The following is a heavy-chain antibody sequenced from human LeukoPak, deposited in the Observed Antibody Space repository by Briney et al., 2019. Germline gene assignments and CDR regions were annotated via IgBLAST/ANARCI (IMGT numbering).Heavy chain of an antibody. CDR3: ARVHSSRNWFDP. CDR1: GYSISSGYY. J-gene: IGHJ5*02. Sequence: PSETLSLTCTVCGYSISSGYYWGWIRQPPGKGLGGIGSIYHSGRNYYNPYLKSRVTISVDTSKNQYSLNLSSVTAADTAVYYCARVHSSRNWFDPRGQGTLVTVSS. D-gene: IGHD6-13*01. V-gene: IGHV4-38-2*02. CDR2: IYHSGRN.